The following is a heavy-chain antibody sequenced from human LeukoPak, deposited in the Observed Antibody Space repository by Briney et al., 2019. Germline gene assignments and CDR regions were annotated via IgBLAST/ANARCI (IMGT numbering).Heavy chain of an antibody. CDR1: GFTFSSYW. D-gene: IGHD6-6*01. CDR3: ARGPNSNWSGLDF. Sequence: GGSLRLSCAASGFTFSSYWMNWARQLPGKGLVWVSRISPTGSTTSYADSVKGRFTVSRDNAKNTLYLQVNNLRAEDTAVYYCARGPNSNWSGLDFWGQGTLLTVSS. V-gene: IGHV3-74*01. CDR2: ISPTGSTT. J-gene: IGHJ4*02.